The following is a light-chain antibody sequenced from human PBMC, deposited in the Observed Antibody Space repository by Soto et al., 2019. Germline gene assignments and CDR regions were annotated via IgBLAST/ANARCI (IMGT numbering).Light chain of an antibody. V-gene: IGLV2-14*01. Sequence: QSVLTQPASVSGSPGQTITISCTGTSSDIGGYNAVSWYQHHPGKAPKLIIYEVTHRPSGVSDRFSASKSGNTASLTISGLQAEEEADYYSNSFRASHLYVVGPRTKLTVL. CDR2: EVT. CDR1: SSDIGGYNA. CDR3: NSFRASHLYV. J-gene: IGLJ1*01.